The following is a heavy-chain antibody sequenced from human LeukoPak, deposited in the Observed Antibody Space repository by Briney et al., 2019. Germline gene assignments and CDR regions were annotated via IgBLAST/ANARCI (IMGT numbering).Heavy chain of an antibody. Sequence: GASVKVSCKASGYTFTSYSMHWVRQAPGQELQWMGIINPSDGSTNYVQKFQGRVTMTRDTSTSTVYMELSSLRYEDTAVYYCAVSRDGYDEDHWGQGTLVTVSS. CDR3: AVSRDGYDEDH. CDR1: GYTFTSYS. D-gene: IGHD5-24*01. V-gene: IGHV1-46*01. J-gene: IGHJ4*02. CDR2: INPSDGST.